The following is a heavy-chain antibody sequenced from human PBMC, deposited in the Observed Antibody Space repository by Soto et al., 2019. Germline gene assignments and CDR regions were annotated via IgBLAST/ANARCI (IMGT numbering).Heavy chain of an antibody. D-gene: IGHD3-10*01. V-gene: IGHV3-48*02. J-gene: IGHJ3*02. CDR2: ISSSSSTI. CDR3: ARDRTSYYGSGSYYNPSFDI. CDR1: GFTFSSYS. Sequence: GGSVRLSCAASGFTFSSYSMNWVRQAPGKGLEWVSYISSSSSTIYYADSVKGRFTISRDNAKNSLYLQMNSLRDEDTAVYYCARDRTSYYGSGSYYNPSFDIWGQGTMVTVSS.